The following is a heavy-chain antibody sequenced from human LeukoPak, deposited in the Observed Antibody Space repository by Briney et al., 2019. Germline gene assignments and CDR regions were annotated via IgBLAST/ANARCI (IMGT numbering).Heavy chain of an antibody. D-gene: IGHD4-17*01. J-gene: IGHJ4*02. CDR2: INPNNGGA. CDR3: ARDDYGDLQYFEN. Sequence: ASVKVSCKASVYTFTDYFLHWVRQAPGQGLEWMGWINPNNGGALHAQKFQGRVTMTRDSSISTAYMELNGLMSDDTAVYFCARDDYGDLQYFENWGQGTLVTVSS. CDR1: VYTFTDYF. V-gene: IGHV1-2*02.